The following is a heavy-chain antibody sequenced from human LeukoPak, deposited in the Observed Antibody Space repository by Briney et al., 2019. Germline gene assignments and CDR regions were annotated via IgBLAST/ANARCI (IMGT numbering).Heavy chain of an antibody. CDR3: AKDTLDYGDYSSAFDI. V-gene: IGHV3-23*01. Sequence: PGGSLRLSCAASGFTFSSYAMSWVRQAPGKGLEWVSAISGSGGSTYYADSVKGRFTISRDNSKNTLYLQMNSLRAEDTAVYYCAKDTLDYGDYSSAFDIWGQGTMVTVSS. CDR1: GFTFSSYA. D-gene: IGHD4-17*01. CDR2: ISGSGGST. J-gene: IGHJ3*02.